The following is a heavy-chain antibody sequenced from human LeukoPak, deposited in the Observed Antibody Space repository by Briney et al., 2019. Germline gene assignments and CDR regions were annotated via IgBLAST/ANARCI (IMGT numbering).Heavy chain of an antibody. Sequence: ASVKVSCKASGHTFTDYYMHWVRQAPGQGLEWMAWINPDSGTTNYAHKFQGRVTLTRDTSISTAYMEVSGLRSDDTAIYYCARDGSLDYWGQGTLVTVSS. J-gene: IGHJ4*02. D-gene: IGHD1-26*01. CDR1: GHTFTDYY. V-gene: IGHV1-2*02. CDR2: INPDSGTT. CDR3: ARDGSLDY.